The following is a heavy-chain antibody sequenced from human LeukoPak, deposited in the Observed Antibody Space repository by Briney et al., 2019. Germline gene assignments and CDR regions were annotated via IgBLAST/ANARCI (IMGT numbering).Heavy chain of an antibody. Sequence: ASVKVSCKASGYMFSTYGLIWVRQAPGQGLEWMGWINGYNGNTKYEDKFQGRVTVTTDTSTSTAYMELRSLRSDDTAVYYCARALRYCSGGRCYTPLYWGQGTLVTVSS. CDR1: GYMFSTYG. J-gene: IGHJ4*02. CDR3: ARALRYCSGGRCYTPLY. D-gene: IGHD2-15*01. CDR2: INGYNGNT. V-gene: IGHV1-18*01.